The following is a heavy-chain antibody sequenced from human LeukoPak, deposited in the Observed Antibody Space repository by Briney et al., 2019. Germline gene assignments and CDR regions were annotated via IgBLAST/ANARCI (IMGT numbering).Heavy chain of an antibody. Sequence: GGSLRLSCAASEFSVGSNYMTWVRQAPGKGLEWVSLIYSGGSTYYADSVKGRFTISRDNSKNTLYLQMNSLRAEDTAVYYCAKGARQQLPKYYFDYWGQGTLVTVSS. D-gene: IGHD6-13*01. CDR1: EFSVGSNY. CDR2: IYSGGST. J-gene: IGHJ4*02. V-gene: IGHV3-66*01. CDR3: AKGARQQLPKYYFDY.